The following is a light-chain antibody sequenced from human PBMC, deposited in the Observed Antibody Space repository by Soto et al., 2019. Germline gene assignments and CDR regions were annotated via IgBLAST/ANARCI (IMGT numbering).Light chain of an antibody. CDR2: DVS. CDR1: SSDVGGYNY. CDR3: RSSTSSSPVV. J-gene: IGLJ2*01. Sequence: QSALTQPASVSGSPGQSITISCTGTSSDVGGYNYVSWYQQHPGKAPKLMIYDVSNRPSGVSNRFSGSKSGNTASLTISGLQAEDEADYYRRSSTSSSPVVFGGGTQLTVL. V-gene: IGLV2-14*01.